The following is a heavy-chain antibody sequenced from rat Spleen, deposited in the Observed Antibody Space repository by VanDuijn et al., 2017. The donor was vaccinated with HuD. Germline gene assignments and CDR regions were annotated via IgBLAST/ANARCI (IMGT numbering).Heavy chain of an antibody. CDR2: ISYDGNKT. V-gene: IGHV5-29*01. J-gene: IGHJ2*01. CDR3: AREYRYHFDY. Sequence: EVQLVESDGGLVQPGRSLKLSCAASGFTFSDFYMAWVRQAPTKGLEWVATISYDGNKTYYRDSVTGRFTISRDNARSTLYLQMDSLRSEDTATYYCAREYRYHFDYWGQGVKVTVSS. CDR1: GFTFSDFY. D-gene: IGHD1-5*01.